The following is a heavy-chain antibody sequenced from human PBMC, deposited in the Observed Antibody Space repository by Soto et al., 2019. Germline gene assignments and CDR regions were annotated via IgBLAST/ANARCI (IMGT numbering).Heavy chain of an antibody. CDR2: ISYDGSNK. V-gene: IGHV3-30-3*01. J-gene: IGHJ4*02. Sequence: PGGSLRLSCAASGFAFSIYAMHWVRQSPGKGLEWVAVISYDGSNKYYADSVKGRFTISRDNSKNTLYLQMNSLRAEDTAVYYCASDSPSQGYDFWSGSGKFSDYWGQGTLVTVSS. CDR3: ASDSPSQGYDFWSGSGKFSDY. CDR1: GFAFSIYA. D-gene: IGHD3-3*01.